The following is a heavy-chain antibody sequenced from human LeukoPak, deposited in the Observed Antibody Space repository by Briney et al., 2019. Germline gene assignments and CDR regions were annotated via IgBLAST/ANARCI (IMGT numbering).Heavy chain of an antibody. D-gene: IGHD2-21*02. Sequence: SETLSLTCTVSSGSITNYYWSWIRQPPGKGLEWIGFIYYSGNTNYNPSLKSRVTISVDKSKNQFSLKLSSVTAADTAVYYCARTGDWSYFDYWGQGTLVTVSS. CDR3: ARTGDWSYFDY. V-gene: IGHV4-59*12. CDR1: SGSITNYY. CDR2: IYYSGNT. J-gene: IGHJ4*02.